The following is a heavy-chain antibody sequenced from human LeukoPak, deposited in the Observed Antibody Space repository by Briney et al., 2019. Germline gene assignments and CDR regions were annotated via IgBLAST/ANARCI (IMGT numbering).Heavy chain of an antibody. J-gene: IGHJ4*02. D-gene: IGHD1-26*01. CDR2: IDSDGSST. CDR3: TRDRGGSYDY. V-gene: IGHV3-74*03. Sequence: PGGSLRLSCAASGFTFSSYWMHWVRQAPRKGLVWVSHIDSDGSSTMYADSVKGRFTISRDNAKNTLYLQMNSLRAEDTAVYYCTRDRGGSYDYWGRGSLVTVSS. CDR1: GFTFSSYW.